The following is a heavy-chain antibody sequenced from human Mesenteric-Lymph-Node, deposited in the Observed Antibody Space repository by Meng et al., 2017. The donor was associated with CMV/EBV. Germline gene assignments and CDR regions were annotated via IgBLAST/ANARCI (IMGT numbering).Heavy chain of an antibody. V-gene: IGHV4-38-2*02. CDR3: ARHSSPLDY. D-gene: IGHD6-13*01. CDR2: IYHSGST. Sequence: GSLRLSCTVSGYSISSGYYWGWIRQPPGKGLEWIGTIYHSGSTSYNPSLKSRVTISVDTSKNQFSLKLSSVTAADTAVYYCARHSSPLDYWGQGTPVTVSS. J-gene: IGHJ4*02. CDR1: GYSISSGYY.